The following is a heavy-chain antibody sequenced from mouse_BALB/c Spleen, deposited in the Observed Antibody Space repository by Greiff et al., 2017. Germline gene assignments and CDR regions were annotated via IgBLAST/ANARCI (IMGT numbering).Heavy chain of an antibody. V-gene: IGHV8-8*01. CDR2: IWWDDDK. CDR3: ARNHYYVYWYFDV. CDR1: GFSLSTSGMG. Sequence: QVTLKVSGPGILQPSQTLSLTCSFSGFSLSTSGMGVGWIRQPSGKGLEWLAHIWWDDDKRYNPALKSRLTISKDTSSNQVFLKIASVDTADTATYYCARNHYYVYWYFDVWGAGTTVTVSS. D-gene: IGHD1-2*01. J-gene: IGHJ1*01.